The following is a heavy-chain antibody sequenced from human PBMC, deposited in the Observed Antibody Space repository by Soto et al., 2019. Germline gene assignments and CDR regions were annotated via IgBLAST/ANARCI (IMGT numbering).Heavy chain of an antibody. CDR2: VYSSGST. Sequence: QLQESGPGLVEPSETLSLTCTVSNGSISGYYWSWLRQTARKGLELIGRVYSSGSTYYNPSLKSRVTMSVDTSNNHLYLRLASVTAADTAISYCARASPTVTRVSSWFDPWGPGTLVTVSS. V-gene: IGHV4-4*07. CDR1: NGSISGYY. J-gene: IGHJ5*02. CDR3: ARASPTVTRVSSWFDP. D-gene: IGHD4-17*01.